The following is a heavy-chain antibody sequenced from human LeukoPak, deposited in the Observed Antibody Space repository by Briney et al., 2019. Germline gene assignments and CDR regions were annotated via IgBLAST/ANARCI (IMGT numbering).Heavy chain of an antibody. CDR3: ARWGIRAFDI. V-gene: IGHV4-34*01. CDR2: INHSGST. J-gene: IGHJ3*02. CDR1: GGSFSGYY. D-gene: IGHD3-16*01. Sequence: SETLSLTCAVYGGSFSGYYWNWIRQSSGKGLEWIGEINHSGSTNYNPSLEGRVTISVDTSKNQFSLKLSSVTAADTAVYYCARWGIRAFDIWGQGTMVTVSS.